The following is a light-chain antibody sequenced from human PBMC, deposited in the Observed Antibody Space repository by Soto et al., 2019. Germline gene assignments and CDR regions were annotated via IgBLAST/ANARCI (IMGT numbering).Light chain of an antibody. J-gene: IGKJ3*01. CDR3: QQRSNWL. CDR1: QSVSSY. Sequence: IVLTQSPATLYFSPGEGATLSCRASQSVSSYLAWYQQKPGQAPRLLIYDASNRATGVPARFSGSGSGTDFALAISSLEPEDFGVYYCQQRSNWLFGPGTKVDIK. V-gene: IGKV3-11*01. CDR2: DAS.